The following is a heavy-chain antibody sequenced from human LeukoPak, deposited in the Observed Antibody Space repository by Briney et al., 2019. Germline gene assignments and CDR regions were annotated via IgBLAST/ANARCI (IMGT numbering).Heavy chain of an antibody. Sequence: SETLSLTCTVSGGSLSSHYWSWIRQPPGKGLELIGHIFSTGTTFYNPSLSGRVSISLDTSRNQFSLKLTSVTAADTAVYYCARFSSDCSTASCYLTYWGQGILVTVSS. V-gene: IGHV4-59*11. CDR1: GGSLSSHY. CDR3: ARFSSDCSTASCYLTY. J-gene: IGHJ4*02. D-gene: IGHD2-2*01. CDR2: IFSTGTT.